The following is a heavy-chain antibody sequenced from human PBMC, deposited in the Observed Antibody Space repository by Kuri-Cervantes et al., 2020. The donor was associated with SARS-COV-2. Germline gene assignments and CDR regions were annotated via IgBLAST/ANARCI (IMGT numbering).Heavy chain of an antibody. CDR3: ARDIIHCSSTSCYTGSYYYGMDV. D-gene: IGHD2-2*02. CDR1: GGTFSCYA. V-gene: IGHV1-69*04. J-gene: IGHJ6*02. Sequence: SVKVSCKASGGTFSCYAISWVRQAPGQGLEWMGRIIPILGIANYAQKFQGRVTITADKSTSTAYMELSSLRSEDTAVYYCARDIIHCSSTSCYTGSYYYGMDVWGQGTTVTVSS. CDR2: IIPILGIA.